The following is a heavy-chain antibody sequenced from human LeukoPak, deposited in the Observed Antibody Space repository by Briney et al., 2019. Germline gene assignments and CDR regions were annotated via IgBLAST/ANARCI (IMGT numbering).Heavy chain of an antibody. CDR1: GGSISSGSYY. Sequence: SETLSLTCTVSGGSISSGSYYWSWIRQPAGKGLEWIGRIYTSGSTNYNPSLKSRVTISVDTSKNQFSLKLSSVTAADTAVYYCARGVYYYDSSGYYSSWGQGTLVTVSS. J-gene: IGHJ5*02. CDR3: ARGVYYYDSSGYYSS. CDR2: IYTSGST. D-gene: IGHD3-22*01. V-gene: IGHV4-61*02.